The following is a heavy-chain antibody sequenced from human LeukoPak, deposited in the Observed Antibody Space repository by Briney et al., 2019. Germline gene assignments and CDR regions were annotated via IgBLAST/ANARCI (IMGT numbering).Heavy chain of an antibody. D-gene: IGHD3-9*01. CDR1: GFTFSNSA. CDR2: ISHDGNNE. J-gene: IGHJ6*03. V-gene: IGHV3-30*04. CDR3: ARGRFDRLRYFDYYYYYMDV. Sequence: PGRSLRLSCAASGFTFSNSAMHWVRQAPGKGLEWVAVISHDGNNEYYTDSVKGRFTISRDNSKKTLFLQMNSLRAEDTAVYYCARGRFDRLRYFDYYYYYMDVWGKGTTVTVSS.